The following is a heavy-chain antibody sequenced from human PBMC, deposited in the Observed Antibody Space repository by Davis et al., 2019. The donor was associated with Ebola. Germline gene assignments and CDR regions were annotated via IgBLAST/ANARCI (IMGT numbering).Heavy chain of an antibody. Sequence: GESLKISCAASGFIFSSYAMSWVRQAPGKGLEWVSSISVRSITYHADSVKGRFTISRDNSKNTLYLQMNSLRAEDTAVYYCAKVHPPTTVTTGWFDLWGQGTLVTVSS. CDR3: AKVHPPTTVTTGWFDL. CDR2: ISVRSIT. J-gene: IGHJ5*02. V-gene: IGHV3-23*01. CDR1: GFIFSSYA. D-gene: IGHD4-17*01.